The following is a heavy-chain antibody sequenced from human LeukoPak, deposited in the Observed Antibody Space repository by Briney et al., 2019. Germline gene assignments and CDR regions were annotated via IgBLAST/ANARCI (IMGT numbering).Heavy chain of an antibody. CDR3: ARYKATAGIDS. CDR1: GYTFTTYW. V-gene: IGHV5-51*01. J-gene: IGHJ4*02. Sequence: GESLKISCRGSGYTFTTYWIAWVRQMPGKGLELMGIIYPDDSDTRYSPSFQGQVTISADKSISTASLQWSSLKAADSAMYYCARYKATAGIDSWGQGTLVTVSS. D-gene: IGHD6-13*01. CDR2: IYPDDSDT.